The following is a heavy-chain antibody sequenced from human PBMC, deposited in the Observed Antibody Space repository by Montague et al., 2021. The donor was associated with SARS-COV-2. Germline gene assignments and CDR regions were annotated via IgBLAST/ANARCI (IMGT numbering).Heavy chain of an antibody. J-gene: IGHJ4*02. V-gene: IGHV4-39*01. CDR2: KYKSRST. CDR3: ATLPSSITIFGVVKGYYFAD. CDR1: VSWNTGGGRK. Sequence: SETLSLTCSVLVSWNTGGGRKCTRLHSSPRKGLYAVGFKYKSRSTYYNPTLKSRVTISVDTSKNQFSLKLSSVTAADTAVYYCATLPSSITIFGVVKGYYFADWGQGTLVTVSS. D-gene: IGHD3-3*01.